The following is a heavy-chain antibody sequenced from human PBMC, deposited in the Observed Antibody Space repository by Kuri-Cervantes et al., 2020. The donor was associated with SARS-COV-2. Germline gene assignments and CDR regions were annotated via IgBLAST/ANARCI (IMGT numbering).Heavy chain of an antibody. CDR1: GYTFTGYY. CDR2: IIPIFGTA. CDR3: ARAPPYYDFWTFFDF. D-gene: IGHD3-3*01. Sequence: SVKVSCKASGYTFTGYYMHWVRQAPGQGLEWMGWIIPIFGTANYAQKFQGRVTITADKSTSTAYMELRSLRSDDTAVYYCARAPPYYDFWTFFDFWGQGSLVTVSS. J-gene: IGHJ4*02. V-gene: IGHV1-69*06.